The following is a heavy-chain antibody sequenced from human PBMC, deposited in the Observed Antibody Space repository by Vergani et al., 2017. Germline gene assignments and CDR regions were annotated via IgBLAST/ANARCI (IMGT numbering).Heavy chain of an antibody. D-gene: IGHD2-2*01. CDR3: ARDSPLVVPAAIFYYYYGMDV. J-gene: IGHJ6*02. V-gene: IGHV3-30-3*01. Sequence: QVQLVESGGGVVQPGTSLRLSCVVSGFALNRHAMYWVRQAPGKGLEWVVGISFDGTNEYYPDLVKGRFTISRDIAKNTLYLQVNSLRAEDTAVYYCARDSPLVVPAAIFYYYYGMDVWGQGTTVTVSS. CDR1: GFALNRHA. CDR2: ISFDGTNE.